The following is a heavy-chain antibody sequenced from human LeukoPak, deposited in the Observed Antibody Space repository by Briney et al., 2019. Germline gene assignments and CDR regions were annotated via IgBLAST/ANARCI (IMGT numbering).Heavy chain of an antibody. CDR3: ASPTPRRDYYDSSGYYYQYYYYGMDV. J-gene: IGHJ6*02. Sequence: GGSLRLSCSASGFTVSGNYMSWVRQAPGKGLEWVSVIYSGGRTYYADSVKGRFTISRDNSKNTLYLQMNSLRAEDTAVYYCASPTPRRDYYDSSGYYYQYYYYGMDVWGQGTTVTVSS. D-gene: IGHD3-22*01. CDR1: GFTVSGNY. CDR2: IYSGGRT. V-gene: IGHV3-53*01.